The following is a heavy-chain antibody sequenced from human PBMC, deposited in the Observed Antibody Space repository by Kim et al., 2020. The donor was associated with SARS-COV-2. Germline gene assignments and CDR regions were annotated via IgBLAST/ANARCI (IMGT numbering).Heavy chain of an antibody. CDR3: ARDPYGV. CDR2: ISYDGSNK. D-gene: IGHD4-17*01. J-gene: IGHJ6*02. Sequence: GGSLRLSCAASGFTFSSYGMHWVRQAPGKGLEWVAVISYDGSNKYYADSVKGRFTISRDNSKNMLYLQMNSLRAEDTAVYYCARDPYGVWGQGTTVTVSS. CDR1: GFTFSSYG. V-gene: IGHV3-33*05.